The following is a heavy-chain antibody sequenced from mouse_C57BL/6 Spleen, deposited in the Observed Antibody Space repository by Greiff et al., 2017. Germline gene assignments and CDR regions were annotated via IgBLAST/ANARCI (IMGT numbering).Heavy chain of an antibody. CDR2: IDPANGNT. J-gene: IGHJ4*01. CDR3: ARWALYGMNAMDY. Sequence: EVQGVESVAELVRPGASVKLSCTASGFNIKNTYMHWVKQRPEQGLEWIGRIDPANGNTKYAPKFQGKATITADTSSNTAYLQLSSLTSEDTAIYYCARWALYGMNAMDYWGQGTSVTVSS. V-gene: IGHV14-3*01. D-gene: IGHD2-1*01. CDR1: GFNIKNTY.